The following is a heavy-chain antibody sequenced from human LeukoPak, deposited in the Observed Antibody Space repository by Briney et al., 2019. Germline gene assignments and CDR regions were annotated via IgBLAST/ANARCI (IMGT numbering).Heavy chain of an antibody. CDR2: IYYSGNT. D-gene: IGHD6-13*01. CDR1: GVSISSYY. J-gene: IGHJ4*02. CDR3: ARAGSWKLNFDY. Sequence: SETLSLTCTVSGVSISSYYWSWIRQPPGKGLEWIGYIYYSGNTNYNPSLKTRVTISVDTSKNQFSLKLSSVTAADTAVYYCARAGSWKLNFDYWGQGTLVTVSS. V-gene: IGHV4-59*01.